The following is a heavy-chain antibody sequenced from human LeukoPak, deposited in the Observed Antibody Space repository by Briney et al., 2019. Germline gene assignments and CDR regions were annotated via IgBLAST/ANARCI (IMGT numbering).Heavy chain of an antibody. D-gene: IGHD3-10*01. Sequence: SETLSLTCAVCGGSFSGYYWSWIRQPPGKGLEWIGEINHSGSTNYNPSLKSRVTISVDTSKNQFSLKLSSVTAADTAVYYCARHSYGSGLYYYYYMDVWGKGTTVTISS. V-gene: IGHV4-34*01. J-gene: IGHJ6*03. CDR3: ARHSYGSGLYYYYYMDV. CDR2: INHSGST. CDR1: GGSFSGYY.